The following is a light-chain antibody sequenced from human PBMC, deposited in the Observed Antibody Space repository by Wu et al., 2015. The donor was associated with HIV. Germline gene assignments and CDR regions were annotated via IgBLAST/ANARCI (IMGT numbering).Light chain of an antibody. CDR2: DAS. V-gene: IGKV3-11*01. CDR1: QRVSTY. Sequence: EIVLTQSPDTLSLSPGERATLSCRASQRVSTYLAWYQQKPGRAPRLLIYDASNRATGIPPKFSGSGSGTDFTLTISSLEPEDFAVYYCQQCNSWPLTFGQGTRLE. J-gene: IGKJ5*01. CDR3: QQCNSWPLT.